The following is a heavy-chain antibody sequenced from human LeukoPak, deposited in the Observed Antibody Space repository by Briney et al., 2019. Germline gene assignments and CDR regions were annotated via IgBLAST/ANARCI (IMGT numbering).Heavy chain of an antibody. V-gene: IGHV4-59*01. CDR3: ARAGNYYSSGSYLGY. Sequence: SETLSLTFTVSGGSISSYYWSWIRQPPGKGLEWIGYIYYRGSANYNPSLKSRVTISVDTSNNQFSLKLSSVTAADTAVYYCARAGNYYSSGSYLGYWGQGTLVTVSS. CDR2: IYYRGSA. CDR1: GGSISSYY. J-gene: IGHJ4*02. D-gene: IGHD3-10*01.